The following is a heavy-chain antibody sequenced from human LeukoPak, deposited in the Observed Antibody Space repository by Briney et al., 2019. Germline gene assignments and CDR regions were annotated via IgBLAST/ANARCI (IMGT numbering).Heavy chain of an antibody. V-gene: IGHV3-23*01. CDR2: ISGSGGST. CDR3: AKMNRYDSSGYADY. CDR1: GFTFSDYY. D-gene: IGHD3-22*01. Sequence: PGGSLRLSCAASGFTFSDYYMSWIRQAPGKGLEWVSAISGSGGSTYYADSVKGRFTISRDNSKNTLYLQMNSLRAEDTAVYYCAKMNRYDSSGYADYWGQGTLVTVSS. J-gene: IGHJ4*02.